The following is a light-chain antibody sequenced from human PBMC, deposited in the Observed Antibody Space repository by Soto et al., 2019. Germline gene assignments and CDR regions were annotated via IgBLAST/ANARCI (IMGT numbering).Light chain of an antibody. V-gene: IGKV3-15*01. Sequence: EIVMTQSPATLSVSPGERATLSCRASQSVNNKLAWYQQKPGQAPRLLIFDASTGATGITARFSGSGSGTEFTLTISSLQSEDFAVYHCQQYENWPLTFGGGTKVDIK. J-gene: IGKJ4*01. CDR2: DAS. CDR1: QSVNNK. CDR3: QQYENWPLT.